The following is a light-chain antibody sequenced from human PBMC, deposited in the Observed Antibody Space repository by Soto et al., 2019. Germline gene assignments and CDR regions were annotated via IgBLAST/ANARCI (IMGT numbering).Light chain of an antibody. J-gene: IGLJ1*01. V-gene: IGLV2-23*01. CDR1: SSDVESYKL. CDR2: ECN. CDR3: CSYAGSTTFHV. Sequence: QSVLTQPASVSESPGQSITISCTGTSSDVESYKLVSWYQQHPDKAPKLIIYECNKRPSGVSNRFSGSKSGNTASLTISRLQSEDEEDYYCCSYAGSTTFHVSGTGTKVTVL.